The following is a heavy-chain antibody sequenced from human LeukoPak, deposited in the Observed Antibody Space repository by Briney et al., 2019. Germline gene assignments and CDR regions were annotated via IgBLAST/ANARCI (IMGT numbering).Heavy chain of an antibody. J-gene: IGHJ4*02. Sequence: SETLSLTSTVSAGSISIRSYYWGWIRQPPGKGLECIGSIYYSASTYYNPSLKSRVTISVDTSKNQFSLKLSSVTAADTAVYYCARLSYSSGWYFDYWGQGTLVTVSS. D-gene: IGHD6-19*01. V-gene: IGHV4-39*01. CDR1: AGSISIRSYY. CDR2: IYYSAST. CDR3: ARLSYSSGWYFDY.